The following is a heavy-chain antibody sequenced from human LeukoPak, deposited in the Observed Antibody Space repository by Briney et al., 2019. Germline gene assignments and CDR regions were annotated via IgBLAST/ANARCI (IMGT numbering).Heavy chain of an antibody. D-gene: IGHD3-22*01. V-gene: IGHV3-66*01. CDR1: GFTVSSNY. CDR3: ASRTMIVVVPYYYYGMDV. Sequence: GGSLRLSCAASGFTVSSNYMSWVRQAPGKGLEWVSVIYSGGSTYYADSVKGRFTISRDNSKNTLYLQMNSLRAEDTAVYYCASRTMIVVVPYYYYGMDVWGQGTTVTVSS. J-gene: IGHJ6*02. CDR2: IYSGGST.